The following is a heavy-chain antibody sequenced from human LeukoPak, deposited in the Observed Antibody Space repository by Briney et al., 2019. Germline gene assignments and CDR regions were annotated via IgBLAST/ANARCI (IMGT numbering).Heavy chain of an antibody. CDR1: GGSISSGGYY. V-gene: IGHV4-31*03. CDR3: ARRRKSSTLDY. Sequence: KPSETLSLTCTVSGGSISSGGYYWSWIRQHPGKGLELVGNIYYSGTTYYNPSLKSRVTISVATSKNQFSLKLSSVTAADTAVYYCARRRKSSTLDYWGQGTLVTVSS. J-gene: IGHJ4*02. CDR2: IYYSGTT. D-gene: IGHD3-10*01.